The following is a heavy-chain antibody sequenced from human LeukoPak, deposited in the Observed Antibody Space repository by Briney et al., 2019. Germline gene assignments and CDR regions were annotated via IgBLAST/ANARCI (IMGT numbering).Heavy chain of an antibody. CDR2: TGGSDDNT. CDR3: TKDLMPGFSSGWYFAY. Sequence: GGSLRLSCEGSGFTFNGYAFSWVRQAPGKGLEWVAVTGGSDDNTHYADSVKGRFTISRDNSEKRLFLQMNSLRPHDSALYYCTKDLMPGFSSGWYFAYWGQGTLVTVSS. CDR1: GFTFNGYA. V-gene: IGHV3-23*01. J-gene: IGHJ4*02. D-gene: IGHD6-19*01.